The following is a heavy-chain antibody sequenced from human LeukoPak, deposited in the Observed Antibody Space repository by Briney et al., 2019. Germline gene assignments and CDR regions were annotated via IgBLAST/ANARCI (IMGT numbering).Heavy chain of an antibody. V-gene: IGHV3-23*01. CDR2: ISGSGGNT. J-gene: IGHJ6*04. CDR3: AELGITMIGGV. Sequence: GGSLRLSCAASGFTFSSYWMSWVRQAPGKGLEWVSAISGSGGNTYYADSVKGRFTISRDNAKNSLYLQMNSLRAEDTAVYYCAELGITMIGGVWGKGTTVTISS. CDR1: GFTFSSYW. D-gene: IGHD3-10*02.